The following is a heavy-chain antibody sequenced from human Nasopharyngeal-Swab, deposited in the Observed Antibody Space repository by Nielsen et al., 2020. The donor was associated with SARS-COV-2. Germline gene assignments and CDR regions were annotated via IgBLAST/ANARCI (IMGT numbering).Heavy chain of an antibody. CDR2: ISTTGSSK. CDR1: GFTFSDYC. D-gene: IGHD3-3*01. CDR3: ASGGYDFWSGYPYDY. J-gene: IGHJ4*02. Sequence: GESLKISCAASGFTFSDYCMSWIRQAPGKGLEWVSHISTTGSSKYYADSLKGRFTISRDNDKNSLYLQMNSLRADDTAVYYCASGGYDFWSGYPYDYWGRGTLVTVSS. V-gene: IGHV3-11*04.